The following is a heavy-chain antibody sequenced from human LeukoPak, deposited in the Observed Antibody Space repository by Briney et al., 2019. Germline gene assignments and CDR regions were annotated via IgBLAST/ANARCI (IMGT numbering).Heavy chain of an antibody. D-gene: IGHD6-19*01. CDR2: IRSDGSST. CDR3: TRRYGGHSGWAGYHDS. Sequence: GGSLRLSCVASGFSFSAYIMHWVRQAPGKGLEYVPAIRSDGSSTFYPNSVKGRFTISRDNSKSTLYLQMGSLRAEDTAVYYCTRRYGGHSGWAGYHDSWGQGTLVTVSS. J-gene: IGHJ4*02. CDR1: GFSFSAYI. V-gene: IGHV3-64*01.